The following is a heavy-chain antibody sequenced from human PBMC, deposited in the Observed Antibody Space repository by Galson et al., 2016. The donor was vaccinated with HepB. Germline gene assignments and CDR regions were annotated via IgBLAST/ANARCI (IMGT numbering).Heavy chain of an antibody. Sequence: SLRLSSAASGFTFSTYRMNWVRQAPGKGLEGIAYIKSDSSIIHYADTVKGRFTITRDTAQNSLYLQMESLRAEVTAVYFCAKDKGPVAGGYSLFDLWGQGTLVTVSS. CDR3: AKDKGPVAGGYSLFDL. D-gene: IGHD4-23*01. V-gene: IGHV3-48*01. CDR1: GFTFSTYR. J-gene: IGHJ4*02. CDR2: IKSDSSII.